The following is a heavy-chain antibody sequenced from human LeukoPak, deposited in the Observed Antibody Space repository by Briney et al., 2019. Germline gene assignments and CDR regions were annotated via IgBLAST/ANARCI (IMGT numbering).Heavy chain of an antibody. D-gene: IGHD1-26*01. CDR3: AKDTPRTNIVGTNVGVY. Sequence: GGSLRLSCAASGFTFSSYAMSWVRQAPGKGLEWVSAISGSGGSTYYADSVKGRFTISRDNSKNTLYLQMNSLRAEDTAVYYCAKDTPRTNIVGTNVGVYWGQGTLVTVSS. CDR2: ISGSGGST. J-gene: IGHJ4*02. V-gene: IGHV3-23*01. CDR1: GFTFSSYA.